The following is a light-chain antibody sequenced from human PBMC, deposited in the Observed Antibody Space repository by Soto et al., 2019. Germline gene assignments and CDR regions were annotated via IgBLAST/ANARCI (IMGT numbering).Light chain of an antibody. CDR1: QTIRNY. J-gene: IGKJ2*01. Sequence: DIQLTQSPSSLSASLGDRVTITCRASQTIRNYLNWYQQKPGKAPNLLSYSASSLQSGVPSRFSCSGSGTDFTLTISSLQPEDFATYYWQQSYSSPPYTFGQGTKLEIK. V-gene: IGKV1-39*01. CDR2: SAS. CDR3: QQSYSSPPYT.